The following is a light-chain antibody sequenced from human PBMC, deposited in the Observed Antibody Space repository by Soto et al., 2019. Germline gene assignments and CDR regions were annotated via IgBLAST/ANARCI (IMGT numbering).Light chain of an antibody. Sequence: QSVLTQPSSASGAPGQRVTISCSGSSSNIGSNTVTWYQQLPGAAPKLLLYSNNQRPSGVPDRFSGSKSGTSASLAIRRLQSEDEADYYCATWDDSLNGWVFGGGTKVTVL. J-gene: IGLJ3*02. CDR2: SNN. CDR3: ATWDDSLNGWV. V-gene: IGLV1-44*01. CDR1: SSNIGSNT.